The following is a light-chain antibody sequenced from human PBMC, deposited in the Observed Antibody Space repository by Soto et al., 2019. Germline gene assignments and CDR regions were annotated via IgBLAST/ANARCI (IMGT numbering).Light chain of an antibody. V-gene: IGKV2D-29*01. J-gene: IGKJ5*01. CDR1: QSLLHSDGKTY. Sequence: ETVLTQTPRFLSVTPGQPASSSWRSTQSLLHSDGKTYFYWFLQKAGQPPQLLIYEVSNRFSGVSDRLSGSGSGTDFTLKISRVEADDVGIYYCMQSIKLPYTFGQGTRLEIK. CDR2: EVS. CDR3: MQSIKLPYT.